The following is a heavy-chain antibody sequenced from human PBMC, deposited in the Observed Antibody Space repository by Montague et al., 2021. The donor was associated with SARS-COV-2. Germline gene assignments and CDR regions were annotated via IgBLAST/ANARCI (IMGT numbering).Heavy chain of an antibody. D-gene: IGHD3-10*01. Sequence: SLRLSCAASGFTFNNFAMHWVRQAPGKGLGWVAVISYDGSIKYYADSLRGRFTISRDSSKKTLYLQINSLSGEDTAVYYCAKNRDIFWFGEGRDSMDVWGQGTTVIVSS. J-gene: IGHJ6*02. CDR1: GFTFNNFA. V-gene: IGHV3-30*18. CDR3: AKNRDIFWFGEGRDSMDV. CDR2: ISYDGSIK.